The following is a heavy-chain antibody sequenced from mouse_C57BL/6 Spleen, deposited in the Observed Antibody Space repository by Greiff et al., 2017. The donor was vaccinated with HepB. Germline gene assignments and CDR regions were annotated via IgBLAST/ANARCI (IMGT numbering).Heavy chain of an antibody. CDR3: AREGAYGNSPFAY. D-gene: IGHD2-1*01. J-gene: IGHJ3*01. Sequence: VQLQQSGAELVRPGSSVKLSCKASGYTFTSYWMDWVKQRPGQGLEWIGNIYPSDSETHYNQKFKDKATLTVDKSSSTAYMQLSSLTSEDSAVYYGAREGAYGNSPFAYWGQGTLVTVSA. CDR1: GYTFTSYW. CDR2: IYPSDSET. V-gene: IGHV1-61*01.